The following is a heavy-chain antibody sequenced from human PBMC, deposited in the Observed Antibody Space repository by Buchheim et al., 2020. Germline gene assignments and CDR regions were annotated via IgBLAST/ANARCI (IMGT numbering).Heavy chain of an antibody. Sequence: QVQLVESGGGLVKPGGSLRLSCAASGFTFSDYYMSWIRQAPGKGLEWVSYISSRSSYTNYADSGKGRFTISRDNAKNSLYLQMNSLRAEDTAVYYCATKSPVVAATYYYYGMDVWGQGTT. CDR1: GFTFSDYY. CDR3: ATKSPVVAATYYYYGMDV. D-gene: IGHD2-15*01. V-gene: IGHV3-11*06. J-gene: IGHJ6*02. CDR2: ISSRSSYT.